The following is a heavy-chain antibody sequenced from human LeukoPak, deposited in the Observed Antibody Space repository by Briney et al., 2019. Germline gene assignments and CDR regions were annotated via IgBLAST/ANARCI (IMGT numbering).Heavy chain of an antibody. CDR2: INHSGST. CDR3: ARSDIYCSGGTCPPNTFDAFDI. Sequence: SETLSLTCAVYGGSFCGYYWSWIRQPPGKGLEWIGEINHSGSTNYNPSLKSRVTISVDTSKNKFSLRLSSVTPADTAVYYCARSDIYCSGGTCPPNTFDAFDIWGQGTMVTVSS. V-gene: IGHV4-34*01. D-gene: IGHD2-15*01. CDR1: GGSFCGYY. J-gene: IGHJ3*02.